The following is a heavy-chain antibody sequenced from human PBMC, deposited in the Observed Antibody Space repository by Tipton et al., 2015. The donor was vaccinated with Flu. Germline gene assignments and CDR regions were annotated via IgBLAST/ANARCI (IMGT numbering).Heavy chain of an antibody. D-gene: IGHD6-19*01. CDR2: IYHSGST. V-gene: IGHV4-38-2*01. Sequence: TLSLTCAVSGYSISSGYYWGWIRQPPGKGLEWIGSIYHSGSTYYNPSLKSRVTISVDTSKNHFSLKLRSVTAADTAVYYCAAVAGNGNWFDPWGQGALVTVSS. CDR3: AAVAGNGNWFDP. J-gene: IGHJ5*02. CDR1: GYSISSGYY.